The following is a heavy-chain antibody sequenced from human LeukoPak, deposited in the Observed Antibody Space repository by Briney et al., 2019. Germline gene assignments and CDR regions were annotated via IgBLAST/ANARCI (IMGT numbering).Heavy chain of an antibody. D-gene: IGHD5-12*01. J-gene: IGHJ4*02. V-gene: IGHV1-8*01. CDR1: GYTFTSYD. CDR2: MNPNSGNT. Sequence: ASVKVSCKASGYTFTSYDINWVRQATGQGLEWMGWMNPNSGNTGYAQKFQGRVTITRDTSASTAYMELSSLRSEDTAVYYCARGRYSGYDLHYWGQGTLVTVSS. CDR3: ARGRYSGYDLHY.